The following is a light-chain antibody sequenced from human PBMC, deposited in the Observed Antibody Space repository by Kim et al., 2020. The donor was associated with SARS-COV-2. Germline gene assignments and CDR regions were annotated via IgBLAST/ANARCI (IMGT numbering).Light chain of an antibody. CDR1: QSVSSSY. CDR2: GAS. CDR3: QQYGSSPLT. J-gene: IGKJ4*01. Sequence: LSPGESATLSCRASQSVSSSYLAWYQQKPGQAPRLLSYGASSRATGIPDRFSGGGSGTDFTLTISRLEPEDFAVYYCQQYGSSPLTFGGGTKVDIK. V-gene: IGKV3-20*01.